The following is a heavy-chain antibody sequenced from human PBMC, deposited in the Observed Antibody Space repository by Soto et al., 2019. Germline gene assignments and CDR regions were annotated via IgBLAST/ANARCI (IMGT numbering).Heavy chain of an antibody. CDR1: GFAFNIYG. V-gene: IGHV3-30*18. CDR3: VKDYGIAVAGAEILSAV. J-gene: IGHJ4*02. Sequence: QVHLVASGGGVVQAGRSLRLSCSASGFAFNIYGVHWVRQAPGKGLEWVAVISHDGSRKYYADSVKGRFTISRDNSKNTLYMQMNRLRVDDTAVYYCVKDYGIAVAGAEILSAVWGQGTLVSVSS. D-gene: IGHD6-19*01. CDR2: ISHDGSRK.